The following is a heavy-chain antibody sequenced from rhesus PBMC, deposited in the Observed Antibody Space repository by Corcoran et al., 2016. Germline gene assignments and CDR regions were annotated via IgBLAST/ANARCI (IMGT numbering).Heavy chain of an antibody. J-gene: IGHJ4*01. Sequence: EVQLVESGGGLVQPGGSLRLSCAASGFTFSNYYMHWVRQAQGKGLEWVDLIRNKAKSYTTEYAAAVKGRFTISRDDSKNTLYLQMSSLKTEDTALYYCTKTWGDYYPFDYWGQGVLVTVSS. CDR2: IRNKAKSYTT. D-gene: IGHD3-34*01. CDR1: GFTFSNYY. V-gene: IGHV3-13*01. CDR3: TKTWGDYYPFDY.